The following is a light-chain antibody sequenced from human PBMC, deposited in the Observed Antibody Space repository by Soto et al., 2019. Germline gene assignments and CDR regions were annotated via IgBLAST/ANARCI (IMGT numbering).Light chain of an antibody. CDR2: SNN. V-gene: IGLV1-44*01. Sequence: QSVLTQPPSASGTPGQRVTISCSGSSSNIGSNNVNWFQQLPGTAPKLLIHSNNQRPSGVPDRFSGSKSGTSAFLAISGLQVEDEAEYFCFSFTTTSTHVFGTGTKVTVL. CDR3: FSFTTTSTHV. CDR1: SSNIGSNN. J-gene: IGLJ1*01.